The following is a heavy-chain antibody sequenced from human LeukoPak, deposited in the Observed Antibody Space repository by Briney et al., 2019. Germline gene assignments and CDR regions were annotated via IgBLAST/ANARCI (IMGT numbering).Heavy chain of an antibody. V-gene: IGHV4-59*08. CDR3: AILDGENVFDY. Sequence: SETLSLTCTVSGGSISSYYWSWIRQPPGKGLEWIGYIYYSGSTNYNPSLKSRVTISVDTSKNQFSLKLSSVTAADTAVYYCAILDGENVFDYWGQGTLVTVSS. J-gene: IGHJ4*02. CDR1: GGSISSYY. CDR2: IYYSGST. D-gene: IGHD4-17*01.